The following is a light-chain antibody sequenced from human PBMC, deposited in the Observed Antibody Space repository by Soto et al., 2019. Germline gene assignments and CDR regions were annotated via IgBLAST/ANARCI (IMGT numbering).Light chain of an antibody. CDR1: QSVTNS. Sequence: EIVLTQSPGTLSLSPGERATLSCRASQSVTNSLAWYQQKPGQAPRLLVYDASNRATGIPDRFSGSGSGTDFTLTISRLEPEDFAVYYCQQYGSSPTFGGGTKVDIK. V-gene: IGKV3-20*01. CDR3: QQYGSSPT. J-gene: IGKJ4*01. CDR2: DAS.